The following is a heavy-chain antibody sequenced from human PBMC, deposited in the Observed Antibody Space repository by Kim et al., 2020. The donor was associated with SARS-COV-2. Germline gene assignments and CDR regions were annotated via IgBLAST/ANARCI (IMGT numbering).Heavy chain of an antibody. D-gene: IGHD6-13*01. CDR2: TYYRSKWYN. J-gene: IGHJ3*02. CDR1: GDSVSSNSAA. CDR3: ARDGQQLVDAFDI. Sequence: SQTLSLTCAISGDSVSSNSAACNWLRQSPSRGLEWLGRTYYRSKWYNDYAVCVKSRITINPDTSKNQFSLQLNSVTPEDTAVYYCARDGQQLVDAFDIWGQGTMVTVSS. V-gene: IGHV6-1*01.